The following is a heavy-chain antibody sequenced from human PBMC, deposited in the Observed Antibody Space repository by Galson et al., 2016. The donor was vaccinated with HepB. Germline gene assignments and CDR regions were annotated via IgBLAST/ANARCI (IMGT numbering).Heavy chain of an antibody. D-gene: IGHD4/OR15-4a*01. CDR3: ARSRYGGPPTY. CDR1: DDSISSTGYY. Sequence: TLSLTCNVSDDSISSTGYYWHWIRQHPEKGLEWIGSIYYRGSSYHNPTLGSRLTISIGTSKEHFSLNLTSVTAADTAVYYCARSRYGGPPTYWGQGILVTVSS. V-gene: IGHV4-31*03. J-gene: IGHJ4*02. CDR2: IYYRGSS.